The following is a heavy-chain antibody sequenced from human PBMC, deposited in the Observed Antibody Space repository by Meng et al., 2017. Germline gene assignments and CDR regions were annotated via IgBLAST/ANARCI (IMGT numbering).Heavy chain of an antibody. D-gene: IGHD6-13*01. J-gene: IGHJ4*02. CDR2: IKRNSDGGTI. Sequence: GESLKISCVASGLSFTDAWMSWVRQAPGKGLEWVGRIKRNSDGGTIDYAAPVKGRFTISRDDSKNTLYLQMDSLITEDTAVYFCATGAAAADHWGQGTLVTVFS. CDR3: ATGAAAADH. CDR1: GLSFTDAW. V-gene: IGHV3-15*01.